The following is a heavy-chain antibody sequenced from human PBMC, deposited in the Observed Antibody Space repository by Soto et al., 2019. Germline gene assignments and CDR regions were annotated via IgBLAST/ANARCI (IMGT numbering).Heavy chain of an antibody. CDR3: ARDPPSGYYTLHDAFDI. Sequence: PSETLSLTCTVSGGSISSYYWSWIRQPAGKGLEWIGRIYTSGSTNYNPSLKSRVTMSVDTSKNQFSLKLSSVTAADTAVYYCARDPPSGYYTLHDAFDIWGQGTMVTVSS. V-gene: IGHV4-4*07. CDR1: GGSISSYY. CDR2: IYTSGST. J-gene: IGHJ3*02. D-gene: IGHD3-3*01.